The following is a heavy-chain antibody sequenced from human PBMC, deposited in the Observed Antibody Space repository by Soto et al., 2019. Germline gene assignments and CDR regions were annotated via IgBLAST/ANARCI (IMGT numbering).Heavy chain of an antibody. D-gene: IGHD3-16*02. CDR2: IVTILYKG. J-gene: IGHJ3*01. Sequence: QVQLVQSGAEVKKPGSSVKVSCKTSGGTFSTYIISWVRHAPGQGLVWMGKIVTILYKGIYPQKFQGSVTMSADTSTRTVYMELGSRRSDDTAVYYCARYMADSDYRYQVGDDAFAFWGQGTMVTIS. CDR1: GGTFSTYI. V-gene: IGHV1-69*02. CDR3: ARYMADSDYRYQVGDDAFAF.